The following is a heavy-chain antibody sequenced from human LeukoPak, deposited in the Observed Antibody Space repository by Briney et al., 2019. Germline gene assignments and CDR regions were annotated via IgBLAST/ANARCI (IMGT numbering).Heavy chain of an antibody. CDR2: IIPIFGTA. CDR1: GGTFSSYA. Sequence: GASVKVSCKASGGTFSSYAISWVRQPPGQGLEWMGGIIPIFGTANYAQKFQGRVTITADESTSTAYMELSSLRSEDTAVYYCARGTPPSNYFDYWGQGTLVTVSS. CDR3: ARGTPPSNYFDY. V-gene: IGHV1-69*13. D-gene: IGHD2-15*01. J-gene: IGHJ4*02.